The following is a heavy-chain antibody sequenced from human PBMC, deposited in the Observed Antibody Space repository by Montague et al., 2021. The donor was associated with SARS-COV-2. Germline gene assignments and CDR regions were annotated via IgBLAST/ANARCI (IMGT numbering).Heavy chain of an antibody. D-gene: IGHD6-19*01. J-gene: IGHJ3*02. Sequence: SETLSLTCTVSGGSISSYYCLWIRHPPGKGLELIWYIYYSGSTNYNPSLKSRVTISVDTSKNQFSLKLSSVTAADTAAYYCARGSGWMGNAFDIWGQGTMVTVSS. CDR2: IYYSGST. V-gene: IGHV4-59*01. CDR1: GGSISSYY. CDR3: ARGSGWMGNAFDI.